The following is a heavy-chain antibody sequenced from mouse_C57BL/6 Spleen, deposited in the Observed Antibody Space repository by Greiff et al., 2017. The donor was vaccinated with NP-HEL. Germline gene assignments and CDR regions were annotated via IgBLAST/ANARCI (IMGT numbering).Heavy chain of an antibody. J-gene: IGHJ1*03. CDR3: ARLYNWDEGYFDV. Sequence: VQLQQSGAELVKPGASVKLSCKASGYTFTSYWMHWVKQRPGQGLEWIGMIHPNSGSTNYNEKFKSKATLTVDKSSSTAYMQLSSLTSEDSAVYYCARLYNWDEGYFDVWGTGTTVTVSS. CDR1: GYTFTSYW. V-gene: IGHV1-64*01. CDR2: IHPNSGST. D-gene: IGHD4-1*01.